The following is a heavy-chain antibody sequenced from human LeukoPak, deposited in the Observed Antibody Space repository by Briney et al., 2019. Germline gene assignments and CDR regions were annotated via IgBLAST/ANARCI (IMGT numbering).Heavy chain of an antibody. V-gene: IGHV4-34*01. D-gene: IGHD2-15*01. J-gene: IGHJ5*02. Sequence: SETLSLTCAVYGGSFSGYYWTWMRQPPGKGLEWIGENNHSGSTNYNPSLKSRVTISVDTSKNQFSLQLSSVTAADTAVYYCARGPPYCSGGSSYANWFDPWGQGTLVTVSS. CDR2: NNHSGST. CDR3: ARGPPYCSGGSSYANWFDP. CDR1: GGSFSGYY.